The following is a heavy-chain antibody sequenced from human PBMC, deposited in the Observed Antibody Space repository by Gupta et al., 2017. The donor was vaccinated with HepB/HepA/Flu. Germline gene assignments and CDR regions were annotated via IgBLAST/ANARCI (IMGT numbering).Heavy chain of an antibody. Sequence: QVQLVQSGAEVKKPGASVKVSCKASGYTFTSYYMHWVRHDPGQGLEWMGIINPRGGSTSYAQKFQGRVTMTRDTSTSTVYMELSSLRSEDTDVYYCARALIDDIVVVPAAIADYYSYYMDVWGKGTTVTVSS. V-gene: IGHV1-46*01. D-gene: IGHD2-2*02. J-gene: IGHJ6*03. CDR2: INPRGGST. CDR3: ARALIDDIVVVPAAIADYYSYYMDV. CDR1: GYTFTSYY.